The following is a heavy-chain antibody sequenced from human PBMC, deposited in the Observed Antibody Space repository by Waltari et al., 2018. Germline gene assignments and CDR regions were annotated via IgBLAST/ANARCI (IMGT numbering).Heavy chain of an antibody. CDR2: IYTGGTT. CDR1: GFTVRSNY. J-gene: IGHJ6*02. D-gene: IGHD4-17*01. Sequence: EVQLVDSGGGLIEPGGSLRTSCAASGFTVRSNYITWVRQAPGKGLEWVSIIYTGGTTYYADSVKGRCAISTDNSKNTLYLQMNSLRVEDTAVYYCARDRTRVGGMDVWGQGTTVTVSS. CDR3: ARDRTRVGGMDV. V-gene: IGHV3-53*01.